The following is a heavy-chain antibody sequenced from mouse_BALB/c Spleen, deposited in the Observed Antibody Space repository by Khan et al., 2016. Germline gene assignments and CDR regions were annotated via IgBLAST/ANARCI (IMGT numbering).Heavy chain of an antibody. J-gene: IGHJ4*01. V-gene: IGHV2-2*02. Sequence: QVQLKQSGPGLVQPSQSLSITCTVSGFSLTSYGVHWVRQSPGKGLEWLGVIWSGGSTDYNAAFISRLSISKDNSKSQVFFKMNSLQANDTAIYYCAKNPTLGWYDYAMDYWGQGTSVTVSS. D-gene: IGHD2-10*02. CDR2: IWSGGST. CDR1: GFSLTSYG. CDR3: AKNPTLGWYDYAMDY.